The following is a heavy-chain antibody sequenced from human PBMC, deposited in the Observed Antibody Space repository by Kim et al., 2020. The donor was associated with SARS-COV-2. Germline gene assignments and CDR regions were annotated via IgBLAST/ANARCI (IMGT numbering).Heavy chain of an antibody. J-gene: IGHJ4*02. V-gene: IGHV3-23*01. CDR3: ASSEGGVFDY. D-gene: IGHD3-16*01. Sequence: STDYAHSVEGRFTISRDKCKNTLYLQMNSLRAEDTAVYYGASSEGGVFDYWGQGTLVTVSS. CDR2: ST.